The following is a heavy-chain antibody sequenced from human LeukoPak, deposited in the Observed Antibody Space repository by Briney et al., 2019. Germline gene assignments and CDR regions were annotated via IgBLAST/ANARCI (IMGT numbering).Heavy chain of an antibody. V-gene: IGHV3-30*03. CDR1: GFTFSTYG. J-gene: IGHJ6*02. D-gene: IGHD2/OR15-2a*01. CDR2: MSHDGGIE. Sequence: PGGSLRLSCVASGFTFSTYGMHWVRQAPGKGLEWVAVMSHDGGIEKYADSVKGRFTISRDNSKKTLYLQMNSLRGDDAAVYYCARAKIIHSITHMDVWGRGTTVTVSS. CDR3: ARAKIIHSITHMDV.